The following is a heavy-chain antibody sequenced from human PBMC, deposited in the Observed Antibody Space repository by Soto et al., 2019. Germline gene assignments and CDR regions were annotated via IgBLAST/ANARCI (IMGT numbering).Heavy chain of an antibody. D-gene: IGHD3-22*01. CDR1: GYSFTSYW. V-gene: IGHV5-51*01. CDR2: IYPGDSDT. Sequence: PGESLKISCKGSGYSFTSYWIGWVRQMPGKGLEWMGIIYPGDSDTRYSPSFQGQVTISADKSISTAYLQWSSLKASDTAMYYCARLPTMTDNDAAAFDIWGQGTMVTVSS. J-gene: IGHJ3*02. CDR3: ARLPTMTDNDAAAFDI.